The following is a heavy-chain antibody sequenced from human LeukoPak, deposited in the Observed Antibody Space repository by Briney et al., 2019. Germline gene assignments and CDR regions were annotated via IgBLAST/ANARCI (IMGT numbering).Heavy chain of an antibody. J-gene: IGHJ6*03. D-gene: IGHD3-3*01. CDR3: AREGDFWSGYPIDHYYYMDV. Sequence: GGSLRLSCSASGFTFSSYAMTWVRQAPGKRLERVSTISDRGDLEFYAESVKGRFTISRDHSKNTVHLQMDSLRAEDTAIYYCAREGDFWSGYPIDHYYYMDVWGKGTTVTVTS. V-gene: IGHV3-23*01. CDR2: ISDRGDLE. CDR1: GFTFSSYA.